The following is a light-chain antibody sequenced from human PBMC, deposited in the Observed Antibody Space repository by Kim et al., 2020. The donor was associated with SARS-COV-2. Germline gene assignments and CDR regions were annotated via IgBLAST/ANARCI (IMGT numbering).Light chain of an antibody. CDR3: QVWDSSTVV. Sequence: VARGQTARITRGGKNIGIKKGHWYQLKPGQAPVLVIYRDSNRPSGIPERFSGSNSGNTATLTISRAQAGDEADYYCQVWDSSTVVFGGGTQLTVL. J-gene: IGLJ2*01. V-gene: IGLV3-9*01. CDR1: NIGIKK. CDR2: RDS.